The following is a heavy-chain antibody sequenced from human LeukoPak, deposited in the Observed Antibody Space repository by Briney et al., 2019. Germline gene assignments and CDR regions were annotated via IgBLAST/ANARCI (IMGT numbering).Heavy chain of an antibody. CDR1: GGSISSHY. D-gene: IGHD6-19*01. Sequence: IPSETLSLTCTVSGGSISSHYWSWIRQPPGKGLEWIGYIYYSGSTNYNPSLKSRVTISVDTSKNQFSLKLSSVTAADTAVYYCARGQWLVNYWGQGTLVTVSS. CDR2: IYYSGST. J-gene: IGHJ4*02. V-gene: IGHV4-59*11. CDR3: ARGQWLVNY.